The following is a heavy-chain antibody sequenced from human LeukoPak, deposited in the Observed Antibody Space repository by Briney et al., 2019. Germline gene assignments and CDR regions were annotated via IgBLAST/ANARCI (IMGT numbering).Heavy chain of an antibody. CDR2: IYYSGST. Sequence: SETLSLTCTVSGGSISSSSYYWGWIRQPPGKGLEWIGSIYYSGSTNYNPSLKSRVTISVDTSKNQFSLKLSSVTAADTAVYYCARGLAYCGGDCSDFDYWGQGTLVTVSS. D-gene: IGHD2-21*02. J-gene: IGHJ4*02. CDR3: ARGLAYCGGDCSDFDY. CDR1: GGSISSSSYY. V-gene: IGHV4-39*07.